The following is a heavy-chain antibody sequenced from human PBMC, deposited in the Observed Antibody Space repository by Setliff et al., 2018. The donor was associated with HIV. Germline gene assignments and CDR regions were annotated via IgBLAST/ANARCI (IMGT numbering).Heavy chain of an antibody. CDR2: ISHSGNT. D-gene: IGHD6-13*01. Sequence: NPSETLSLTCTVSGDSINTHYWSWIRQPPGKGLEWIGCISHSGNTNFNPSLNSRVTISLDTSKNQFSLRLTSLTAADTAIYYCARLPDINSWPFDYWARGTLVTVSS. V-gene: IGHV4-59*11. CDR3: ARLPDINSWPFDY. CDR1: GDSINTHY. J-gene: IGHJ4*02.